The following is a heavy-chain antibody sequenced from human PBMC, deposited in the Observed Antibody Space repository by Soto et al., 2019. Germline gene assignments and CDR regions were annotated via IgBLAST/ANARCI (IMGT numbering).Heavy chain of an antibody. D-gene: IGHD2-15*01. CDR2: TIPILGTA. Sequence: SVKVSCKASGGTFSSFAINWVRQAPGQGPEWMGGTIPILGTANYAQKFQGRATIIADETTNTASLELTSLRSKDTAVYYCARGAPRDSAFDYWGQGTLVTVSS. V-gene: IGHV1-69*13. CDR3: ARGAPRDSAFDY. J-gene: IGHJ4*02. CDR1: GGTFSSFA.